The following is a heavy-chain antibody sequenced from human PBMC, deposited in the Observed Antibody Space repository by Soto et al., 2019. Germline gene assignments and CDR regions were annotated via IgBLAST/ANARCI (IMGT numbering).Heavy chain of an antibody. Sequence: GASVKVSCKASGYTFTSYSMHWVRQAPGQRLEWMGWINAGNGNTKYSQKFQGRVTITRDTSASTAYMELSSLRSEDTAVYYCARDMGFGLSDYWGQGTLVTVSS. CDR1: GYTFTSYS. D-gene: IGHD3-10*01. CDR2: INAGNGNT. V-gene: IGHV1-3*01. CDR3: ARDMGFGLSDY. J-gene: IGHJ4*02.